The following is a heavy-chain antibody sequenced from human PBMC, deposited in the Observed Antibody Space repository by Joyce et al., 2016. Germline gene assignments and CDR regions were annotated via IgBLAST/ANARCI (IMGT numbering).Heavy chain of an antibody. CDR2: TYDRSKWYN. CDR1: GDSVSSNSAA. D-gene: IGHD3-16*01. Sequence: QVQMQQSGPGLVKPSQTLTLTCAISGDSVSSNSAAWNWIRQSPSRGLEWLGRTYDRSKWYNDDAFSVKSRITINPDTSRNQFSLQLNSVTPDDTAVYFCARELGEPYYFDYWGQGTLVTVSS. CDR3: ARELGEPYYFDY. J-gene: IGHJ4*02. V-gene: IGHV6-1*01.